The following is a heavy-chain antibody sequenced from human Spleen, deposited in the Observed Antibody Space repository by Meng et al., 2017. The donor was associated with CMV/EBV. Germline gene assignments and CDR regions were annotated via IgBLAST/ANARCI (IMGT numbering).Heavy chain of an antibody. Sequence: SQTLSLTCAISGDSVASNSVAWSWIRQSPSRDLEWLGRAYYRSKWINDYAVSVKSRITINPDTSKNQFSLQLNSVTPEDTAVYYCARATAGRKDYWGQGTLVTVSS. V-gene: IGHV6-1*01. CDR1: GDSVASNSVA. D-gene: IGHD2-15*01. CDR3: ARATAGRKDY. CDR2: AYYRSKWIN. J-gene: IGHJ4*02.